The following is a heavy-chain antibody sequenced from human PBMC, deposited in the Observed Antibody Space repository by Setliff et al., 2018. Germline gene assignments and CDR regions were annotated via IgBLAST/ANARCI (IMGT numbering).Heavy chain of an antibody. D-gene: IGHD3-16*02. CDR1: GGSFSGYY. V-gene: IGHV4-34*01. J-gene: IGHJ6*02. CDR2: INHSGST. Sequence: SETLSLTCAVYGGSFSGYYWSWIRQPQGKGLEWIGEINHSGSTNYNPSLKSRVTISVDTSTNQFSLKLSSVTAADTAVYYCARGKVLYDYVWGSYRYEDYYYGMDVWGQGTTVTVSS. CDR3: ARGKVLYDYVWGSYRYEDYYYGMDV.